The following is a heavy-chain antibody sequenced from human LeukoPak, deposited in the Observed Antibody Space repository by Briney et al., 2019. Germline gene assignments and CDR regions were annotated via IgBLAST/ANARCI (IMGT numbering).Heavy chain of an antibody. CDR1: GFTFTSSA. CDR3: AALEYYYDSSGYYNDY. D-gene: IGHD3-22*01. V-gene: IGHV1-58*01. J-gene: IGHJ4*02. CDR2: IVVGSGNT. Sequence: SVTVSCKASGFTFTSSAVQWVRQARGQRLEWIGWIVVGSGNTNYAQKFQERVTITRDMSTSTAYMELSSLRSEDTAVYYCAALEYYYDSSGYYNDYWGQGTLVTVSS.